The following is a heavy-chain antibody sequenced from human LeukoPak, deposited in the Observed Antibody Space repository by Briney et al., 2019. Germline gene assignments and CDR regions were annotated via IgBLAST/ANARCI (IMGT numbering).Heavy chain of an antibody. CDR1: GFTFSSYA. V-gene: IGHV3-23*01. J-gene: IGHJ4*02. CDR2: ISGSGGST. Sequence: GALRLSCAASGFTFSSYAMSWVRQAPGKGLECVSAISGSGGSTYYADSVKGRFTISRDNSKNTLYLQMNSLRAEDTAVYYCAKDRVAAYTDADRDYWGQGTLVTVSS. D-gene: IGHD6-13*01. CDR3: AKDRVAAYTDADRDY.